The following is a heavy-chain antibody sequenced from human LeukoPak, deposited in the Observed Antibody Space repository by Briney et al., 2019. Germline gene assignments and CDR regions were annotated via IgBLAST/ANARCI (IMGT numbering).Heavy chain of an antibody. Sequence: GGSLRLSCAASGFTFSSYGMHWVRQAPGKGLEWVAVIWYGGSNKYYADSVKGRFTISRDNSKNTLYLQMNSLRAEDTAVYYCAKGGNRPGDSSRTDAFDIWGQGTMVTVSS. V-gene: IGHV3-30*02. CDR1: GFTFSSYG. D-gene: IGHD2-21*02. CDR3: AKGGNRPGDSSRTDAFDI. CDR2: IWYGGSNK. J-gene: IGHJ3*02.